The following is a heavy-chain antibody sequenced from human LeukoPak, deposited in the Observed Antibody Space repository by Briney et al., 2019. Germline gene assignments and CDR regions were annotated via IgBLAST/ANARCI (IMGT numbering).Heavy chain of an antibody. CDR3: ARDSAIGSSRYGEFLNWFDP. D-gene: IGHD6-13*01. J-gene: IGHJ5*02. Sequence: GASVKVACKASGGTFSSYAISWVRQAPGQGLEWMGRIIPILGIANYAQKFQGRVTITADKSTSTAYMELSSLRSEDTAVYYCARDSAIGSSRYGEFLNWFDPWGQGTLVTVSS. CDR2: IIPILGIA. CDR1: GGTFSSYA. V-gene: IGHV1-69*04.